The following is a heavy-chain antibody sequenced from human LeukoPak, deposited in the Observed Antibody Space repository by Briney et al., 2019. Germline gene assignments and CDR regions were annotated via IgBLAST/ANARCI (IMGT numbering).Heavy chain of an antibody. D-gene: IGHD1-26*01. V-gene: IGHV1-69*05. CDR2: IIPIFGTA. CDR3: ARIKIVGATHYFDY. CDR1: GGTFSSYA. J-gene: IGHJ4*02. Sequence: GASVKVSCKASGGTFSSYAISWVRQAPGQGLEWMGGIIPIFGTANYAQKFQGRVTITTDESTSTAYMELSSLRSEDTAVYYRARIKIVGATHYFDYWGQGTLVTVSS.